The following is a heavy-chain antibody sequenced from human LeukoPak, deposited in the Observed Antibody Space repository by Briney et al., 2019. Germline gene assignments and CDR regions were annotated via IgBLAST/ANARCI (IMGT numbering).Heavy chain of an antibody. CDR2: ISYSDPT. CDR1: GVSIASNTHY. V-gene: IGHV4-31*03. J-gene: IGHJ4*02. CDR3: ALSRYGEALFDY. D-gene: IGHD3-10*01. Sequence: SETLSLTCNVSGVSIASNTHYWTWIRQHPGTGLEWIGFISYSDPTSYNPSLRSRVAFSLDTSKNQFSLQLHSVTAADTAVYYCALSRYGEALFDYWGQGSLVTVPS.